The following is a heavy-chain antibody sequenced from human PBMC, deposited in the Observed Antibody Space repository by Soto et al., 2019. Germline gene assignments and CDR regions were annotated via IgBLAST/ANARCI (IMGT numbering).Heavy chain of an antibody. V-gene: IGHV4-30-2*01. CDR2: IYHSGST. J-gene: IGHJ4*02. Sequence: PSETLSLTCAVSGGSISSGGYSWSWIRQPPGKGLEWIGYIYHSGSTYYNPSLKSRVTISVDRSKNKLSLKLSSVTAADTAVYYCARGQVVAAQHWGQGTLVTVSS. CDR3: ARGQVVAAQH. D-gene: IGHD2-15*01. CDR1: GGSISSGGYS.